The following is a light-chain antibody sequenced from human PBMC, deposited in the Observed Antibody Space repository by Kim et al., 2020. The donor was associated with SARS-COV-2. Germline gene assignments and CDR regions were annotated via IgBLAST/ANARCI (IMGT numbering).Light chain of an antibody. V-gene: IGLV1-51*01. CDR1: SSNLGNNY. CDR2: DNN. J-gene: IGLJ3*02. CDR3: GTWDSSLSAWV. Sequence: GQKVTISCSGSSSNLGNNYVSWYQQLPGTAPKLLIYDNNTRPSGIPDRFSGSKSGTSATLGITGLQTGDEADYYCGTWDSSLSAWVFGGGTQLTVL.